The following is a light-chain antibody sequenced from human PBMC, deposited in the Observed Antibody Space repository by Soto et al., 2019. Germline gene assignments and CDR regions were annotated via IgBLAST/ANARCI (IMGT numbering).Light chain of an antibody. CDR3: QQYCSSPT. CDR2: GAS. Sequence: EIVLTQSPGTLSLSPGERATVSCRASQTVTSRYLAWYQQKRGQAPRLLISGASSRATGIPDRFSVSGSGTDLTLTSSILAPGDLAVYYGQQYCSSPTFGQGTEVEIK. J-gene: IGKJ2*01. CDR1: QTVTSRY. V-gene: IGKV3-20*01.